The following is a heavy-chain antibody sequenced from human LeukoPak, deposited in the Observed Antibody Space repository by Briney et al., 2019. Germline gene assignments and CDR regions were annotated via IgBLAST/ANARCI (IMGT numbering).Heavy chain of an antibody. V-gene: IGHV3-21*01. D-gene: IGHD6-13*01. CDR1: GFTFSSYS. CDR2: ISSSSSYI. J-gene: IGHJ4*02. Sequence: GGSLRLSCAASGFTFSSYSMNWVRQAPGKGMEWVSSISSSSSYIYYADSVKGRFTISRDNAKNSLYLQMNSLRAEDTAVYYCARDVIAAAAPVDYWGQGTLVTVSS. CDR3: ARDVIAAAAPVDY.